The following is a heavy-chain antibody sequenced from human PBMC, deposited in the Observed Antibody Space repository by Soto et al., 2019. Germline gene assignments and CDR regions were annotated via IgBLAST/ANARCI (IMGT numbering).Heavy chain of an antibody. CDR2: IYSGGTT. V-gene: IGHV3-66*01. D-gene: IGHD2-21*02. Sequence: EVQLVESGGGLVQPGGSLRLSCAASGFTVSVSYMTWVRQAPGKGLEWVSIIYSGGTTYHADSVRGRFTISRDSSTNTMYLQMNSLRVDETAVYYCATPGRRVTADDAFDIWGQGTMVTVSS. J-gene: IGHJ3*02. CDR3: ATPGRRVTADDAFDI. CDR1: GFTVSVSY.